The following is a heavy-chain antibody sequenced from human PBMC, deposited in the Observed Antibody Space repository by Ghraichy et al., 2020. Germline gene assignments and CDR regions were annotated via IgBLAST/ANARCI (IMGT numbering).Heavy chain of an antibody. J-gene: IGHJ4*02. Sequence: SETLSLTCAVYGGSFSGYYWSWIRQPPGKGLEWIGEINHSGSTNYNPSLKSRVTISVDTSKNQFSLKLSSVTAADTAVYYCARGNTVTTGGHFDYWGQGTLVTVSS. V-gene: IGHV4-34*01. CDR3: ARGNTVTTGGHFDY. D-gene: IGHD4-17*01. CDR2: INHSGST. CDR1: GGSFSGYY.